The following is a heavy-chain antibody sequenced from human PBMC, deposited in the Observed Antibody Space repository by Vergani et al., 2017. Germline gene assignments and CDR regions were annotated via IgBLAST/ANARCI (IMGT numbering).Heavy chain of an antibody. V-gene: IGHV1-18*01. CDR2: ISAYNGNT. D-gene: IGHD6-13*01. CDR1: GFTFNQYG. CDR3: ARVGSSWYNGDYYYGMDV. J-gene: IGHJ6*02. Sequence: QVQLVESGGGVVQPGRSLRLSCAASGFTFNQYGMHWVRQAPGQGLEWMGWISAYNGNTNYAQKLQGRVTMTTDTSTSTAYMELRSLRSDDTAVYYCARVGSSWYNGDYYYGMDVWGQGTTVTVSS.